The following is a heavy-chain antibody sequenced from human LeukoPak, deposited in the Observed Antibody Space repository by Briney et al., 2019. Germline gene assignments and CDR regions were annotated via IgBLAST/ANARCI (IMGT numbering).Heavy chain of an antibody. J-gene: IGHJ6*03. CDR1: GFTFSSYE. CDR2: ISSSGSTK. D-gene: IGHD2-15*01. V-gene: IGHV3-48*03. Sequence: GGSLRLSCAASGFTFSSYEMYWVRQAPGKGLEWVSYISSSGSTKYYADSVKGRFTISRDNAKNSLFLQMNSLRAEDTAVYYCARVLRYCSGGNCYSGGLGYMDVWGKGTTVTISS. CDR3: ARVLRYCSGGNCYSGGLGYMDV.